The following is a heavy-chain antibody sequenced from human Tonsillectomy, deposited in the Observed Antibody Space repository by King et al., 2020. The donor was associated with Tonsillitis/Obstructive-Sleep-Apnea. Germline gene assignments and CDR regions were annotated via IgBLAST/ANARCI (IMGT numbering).Heavy chain of an antibody. Sequence: QLVQSGGGVVRPGGSLRLSCAASGFTFDDYGMSWVRQAPGKGLEWVSGINWNGGSTDYADSVKGRFTISRDNGKNSLYLQMSSLRADDTALYHCARVRSYDFWSGYSDIWGQGTIVTVSS. CDR2: INWNGGST. D-gene: IGHD3-3*01. J-gene: IGHJ3*02. V-gene: IGHV3-20*01. CDR3: ARVRSYDFWSGYSDI. CDR1: GFTFDDYG.